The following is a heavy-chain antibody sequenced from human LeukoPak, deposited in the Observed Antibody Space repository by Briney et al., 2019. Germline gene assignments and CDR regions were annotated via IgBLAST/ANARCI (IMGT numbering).Heavy chain of an antibody. CDR2: MNPNSGNT. D-gene: IGHD1-26*01. CDR3: ASAGYSGSYLDY. Sequence: GASVKVSCKASGYTFTSYDINWVRQATGQGLEWLGWMNPNSGNTNYAQKFQGRVTMTRDTSISTAYMELSRLRSDDTAVYYCASAGYSGSYLDYWGQGTLVTVSS. V-gene: IGHV1-2*02. CDR1: GYTFTSYD. J-gene: IGHJ4*02.